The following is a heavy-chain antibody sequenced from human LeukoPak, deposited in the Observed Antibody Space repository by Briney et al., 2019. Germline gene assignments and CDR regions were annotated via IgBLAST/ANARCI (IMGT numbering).Heavy chain of an antibody. J-gene: IGHJ4*02. Sequence: GRSLRLSCAASGFTFSSYGMHWVRQAPGKGLEWVAVISYDGSNKYYADSVKGRFTISRDNSKNTLYLQMNSLRAEDTAVYYCAKSPIGFSVVITPSDFWGQGTLVTVSS. CDR3: AKSPIGFSVVITPSDF. CDR2: ISYDGSNK. CDR1: GFTFSSYG. V-gene: IGHV3-30*18. D-gene: IGHD3-22*01.